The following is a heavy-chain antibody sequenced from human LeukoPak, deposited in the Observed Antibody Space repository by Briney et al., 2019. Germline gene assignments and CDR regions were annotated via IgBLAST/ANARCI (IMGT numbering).Heavy chain of an antibody. Sequence: SVKVSCKASGGTFSSYAISWVRQAPGQGLEWMGGIIPIFGTANYAQKFQGRVTITADESTSTAYMELSSLRSEDTAVYYYARRIVGATAPFDYWGQGTLVTVSS. CDR1: GGTFSSYA. CDR3: ARRIVGATAPFDY. CDR2: IIPIFGTA. J-gene: IGHJ4*02. D-gene: IGHD1-26*01. V-gene: IGHV1-69*01.